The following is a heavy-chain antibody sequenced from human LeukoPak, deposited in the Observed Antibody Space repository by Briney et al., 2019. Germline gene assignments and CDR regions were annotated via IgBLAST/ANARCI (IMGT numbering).Heavy chain of an antibody. V-gene: IGHV3-15*01. J-gene: IGHJ4*02. CDR2: IKSKADGGTT. D-gene: IGHD3-3*01. CDR1: AFTVSNAW. Sequence: GGSLRLSCAVSAFTVSNAWMTWVRQAPGKGLEWVGRIKSKADGGTTHYAAPVKGRFTISRDESKNTLYLQMNSLKTEDTAVYYCIMASAWGQGTLVTVSS. CDR3: IMASA.